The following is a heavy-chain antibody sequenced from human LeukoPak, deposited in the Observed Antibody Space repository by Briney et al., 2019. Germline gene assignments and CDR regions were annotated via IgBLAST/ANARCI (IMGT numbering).Heavy chain of an antibody. J-gene: IGHJ4*02. D-gene: IGHD3-22*01. V-gene: IGHV4-34*01. CDR3: ARGRRYYDSSGYDFDY. CDR1: GGSFSGYY. CDR2: INHSGST. Sequence: PSETLSLTCAVYGGSFSGYYWSGIRQPPGKGREWIGEINHSGSTNYNPSLKSRVTISVDTSKNQFSLKLSSVTAADTAVYYCARGRRYYDSSGYDFDYWGQGTLVTVSS.